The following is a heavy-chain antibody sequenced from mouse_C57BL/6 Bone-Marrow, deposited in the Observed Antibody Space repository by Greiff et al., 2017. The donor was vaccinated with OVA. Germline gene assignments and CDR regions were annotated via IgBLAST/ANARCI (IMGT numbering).Heavy chain of an antibody. Sequence: EVKLVASGPELVKPGASVKISCKASGYSFTGYYLNWVKQSPEKSLEWIGEITPRPGGTTSNQKFKATATLTVDHSSSTAYMQLKSLTAEDAAVYYCASPVTGSFADWGQGTLVTVAA. CDR1: GYSFTGYY. J-gene: IGHJ3*01. V-gene: IGHV1-42*01. CDR3: ASPVTGSFAD. D-gene: IGHD4-1*01. CDR2: ITPRPGGT.